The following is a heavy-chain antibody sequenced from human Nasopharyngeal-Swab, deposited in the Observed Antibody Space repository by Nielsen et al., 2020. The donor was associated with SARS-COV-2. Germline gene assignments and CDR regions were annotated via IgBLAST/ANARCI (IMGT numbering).Heavy chain of an antibody. CDR3: ARWRVGGSYSGYYYYYMDV. Sequence: ASVKVSCKASGYTFTSYAMHWVRQAPGQRLEWMGWINAGNGNTKYSQKLQGRVTITRDTSASTAYMELSSLRSEDTAMYYCARWRVGGSYSGYYYYYMDVWGKGTTVTVSS. CDR2: INAGNGNT. J-gene: IGHJ6*03. V-gene: IGHV1-3*01. CDR1: GYTFTSYA. D-gene: IGHD1-26*01.